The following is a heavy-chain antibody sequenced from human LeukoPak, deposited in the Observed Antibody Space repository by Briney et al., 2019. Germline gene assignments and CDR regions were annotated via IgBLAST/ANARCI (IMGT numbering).Heavy chain of an antibody. D-gene: IGHD1-26*01. CDR2: VYSGGST. CDR1: GFTVSSNY. CDR3: ATADSGSYYSGFDY. J-gene: IGHJ4*02. Sequence: GGSLRLSCAASGFTVSSNYMSWVRQAPGKGLEWVSVVYSGGSTHYADSVKGRFTISKDNSKNTLYLHMNSLRAEDTAVYYCATADSGSYYSGFDYWGQGTLVTVSS. V-gene: IGHV3-66*01.